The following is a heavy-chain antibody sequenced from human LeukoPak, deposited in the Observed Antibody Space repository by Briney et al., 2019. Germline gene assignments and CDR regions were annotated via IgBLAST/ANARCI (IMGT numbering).Heavy chain of an antibody. V-gene: IGHV3-7*01. Sequence: PGGSLRLSCAASGFTFTNYWMSWVRQAPGKGLEWVASIKQDASDKYYVDSVKGRFTISRDNAKNSLFLQMISLRSEDTAVYYCASNKGSSGYSPDYWGQGTLVTVSS. J-gene: IGHJ4*02. D-gene: IGHD3-22*01. CDR2: IKQDASDK. CDR1: GFTFTNYW. CDR3: ASNKGSSGYSPDY.